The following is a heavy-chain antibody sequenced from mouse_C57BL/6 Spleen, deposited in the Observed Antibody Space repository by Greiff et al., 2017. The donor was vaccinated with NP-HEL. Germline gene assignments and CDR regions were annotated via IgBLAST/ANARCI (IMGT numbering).Heavy chain of an antibody. V-gene: IGHV1-52*01. Sequence: QVQLQQPGAELVRPGSSVKLSCKASGYTFTSYWMHWVKQRPIQGLEWIGNIDPSDSETHYNQKFKDKATLTVDKSSSPAYMQLSSLTSEDSAVYSCARDYGSSLFDYWGQGTTLTVSS. J-gene: IGHJ2*01. CDR3: ARDYGSSLFDY. CDR1: GYTFTSYW. D-gene: IGHD1-1*01. CDR2: IDPSDSET.